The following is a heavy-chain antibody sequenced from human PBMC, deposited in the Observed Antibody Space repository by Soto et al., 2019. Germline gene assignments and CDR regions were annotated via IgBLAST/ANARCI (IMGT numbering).Heavy chain of an antibody. D-gene: IGHD3-3*01. CDR2: FIPVYRTL. Sequence: QVQLVQSGAEVKKPGSSVKVSCKASGGSFGNSAINWVRQTPGQGLEWLGGFIPVYRTLNYAQKFQGRVMNTANESMGTAIMTLSRLASDDTAVYYCATGVIWIGYFTVDSWGQGTRVTVSS. J-gene: IGHJ4*02. V-gene: IGHV1-69*01. CDR1: GGSFGNSA. CDR3: ATGVIWIGYFTVDS.